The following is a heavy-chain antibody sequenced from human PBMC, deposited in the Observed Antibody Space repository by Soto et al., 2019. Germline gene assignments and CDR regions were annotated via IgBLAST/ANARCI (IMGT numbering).Heavy chain of an antibody. CDR2: IIPIFGTA. Sequence: SVKVSCKASGGTFSSYAISWVRQAPGQGLEWMGGIIPIFGTANYAQKFQGRVTITADESTSTAYMELSSLRSEDTAVYYCARTAGYSSGWYFGSEYYFDYWGQGTLVTVSS. D-gene: IGHD6-19*01. CDR3: ARTAGYSSGWYFGSEYYFDY. J-gene: IGHJ4*02. CDR1: GGTFSSYA. V-gene: IGHV1-69*13.